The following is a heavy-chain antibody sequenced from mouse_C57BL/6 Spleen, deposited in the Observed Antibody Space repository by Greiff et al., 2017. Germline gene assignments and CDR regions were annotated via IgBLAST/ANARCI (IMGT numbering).Heavy chain of an antibody. Sequence: VQLVESEGGLVQPGSSMKLSCTASGFTFSDYYMAWVRQVPEKGLEWVANINYDGSSTYYLDSLKSRFIISRDNAKNILYLQMSSLKSEDTATYYCAREGSEGFDYWGQGTTLTVSS. D-gene: IGHD1-1*01. CDR1: GFTFSDYY. V-gene: IGHV5-16*01. CDR2: INYDGSST. J-gene: IGHJ2*01. CDR3: AREGSEGFDY.